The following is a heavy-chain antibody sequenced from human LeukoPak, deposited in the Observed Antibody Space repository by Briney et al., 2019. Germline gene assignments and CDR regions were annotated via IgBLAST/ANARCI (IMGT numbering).Heavy chain of an antibody. CDR3: AKDSIVYYYYMDV. D-gene: IGHD3-16*02. V-gene: IGHV3-30*02. CDR1: GFTFSGYG. Sequence: PGGSLRLSCAASGFTFSGYGMHWVRQAPGKGLEWVAFVRYDSSNKYYADSVKGRFTISRDKSKNTLYLHMNSLRAEDTAVYYCAKDSIVYYYYMDVGGKGTTVTISS. CDR2: VRYDSSNK. J-gene: IGHJ6*03.